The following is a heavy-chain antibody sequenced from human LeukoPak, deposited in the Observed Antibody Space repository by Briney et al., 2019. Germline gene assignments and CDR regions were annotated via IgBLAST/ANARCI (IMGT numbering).Heavy chain of an antibody. J-gene: IGHJ4*02. Sequence: ASVKVSCKASGYTFTSYAMNWVRQAPGQGLEWMGWINTNTGNPTYAQGFTGRFVFSLDTSVSTAYLQISSLKAEDTAVYYCARVVAVAGYTWLDYWGQGTLVTVSS. D-gene: IGHD6-19*01. CDR1: GYTFTSYA. V-gene: IGHV7-4-1*02. CDR3: ARVVAVAGYTWLDY. CDR2: INTNTGNP.